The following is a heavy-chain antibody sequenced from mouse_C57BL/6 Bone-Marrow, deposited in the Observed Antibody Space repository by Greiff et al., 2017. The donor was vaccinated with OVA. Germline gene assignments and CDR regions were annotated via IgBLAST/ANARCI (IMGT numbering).Heavy chain of an antibody. Sequence: EVHLVESGGGLVQPGESLKLSCESNEYEFPSHDMSWVRKTPEKRLELVAAINSDGGSTYYPDTMERRFIISRDNTKKTLYLQMSSLRSEDTALYYCARRDGYYLWWYFDVWGTGTTVTVSS. D-gene: IGHD2-3*01. V-gene: IGHV5-2*01. CDR2: INSDGGST. CDR1: EYEFPSHD. J-gene: IGHJ1*03. CDR3: ARRDGYYLWWYFDV.